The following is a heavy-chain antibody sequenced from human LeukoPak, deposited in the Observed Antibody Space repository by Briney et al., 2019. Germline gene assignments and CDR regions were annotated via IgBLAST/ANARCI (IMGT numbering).Heavy chain of an antibody. V-gene: IGHV1-18*01. D-gene: IGHD3-3*01. CDR3: ARDAIVXNDFWSGXXXDRGKPGGLNWFDP. J-gene: IGHJ5*02. CDR2: ISAYNGNT. Sequence: ASVKVSCKASGYTFTSYGISWVRQAPGQGLEWMGWISAYNGNTNYAQKLQGRVTMTTDTSTSTAYMELRSLRSDDTAVYYCARDAIVXNDFWSGXXXDRGKPGGLNWFDPWGQGTLVTVSS. CDR1: GYTFTSYG.